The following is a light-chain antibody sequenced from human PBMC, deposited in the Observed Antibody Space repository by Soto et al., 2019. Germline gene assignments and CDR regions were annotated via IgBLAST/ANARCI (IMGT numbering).Light chain of an antibody. V-gene: IGKV1-39*01. CDR2: NAS. Sequence: DIQMTQSPSSLPASVGDRFTITCRAIQYISTFLNWYKQKLGKALKLLISNASNLESGDPSRISGSGSGTDFTLTIRSLQPEDFATYYCQQSYSTPRTFGQGTKLEI. J-gene: IGKJ2*01. CDR1: QYISTF. CDR3: QQSYSTPRT.